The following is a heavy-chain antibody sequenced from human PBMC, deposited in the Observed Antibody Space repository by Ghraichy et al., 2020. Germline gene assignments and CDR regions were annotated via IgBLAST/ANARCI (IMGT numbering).Heavy chain of an antibody. J-gene: IGHJ5*02. CDR2: ISSGSSNI. V-gene: IGHV3-48*04. CDR3: ARSPGGSYNWFDP. D-gene: IGHD3-10*01. CDR1: KFTFSGYT. Sequence: GESLNISCVASKFTFSGYTMNWVRQAPGKGLEWVSYISSGSSNIYYADSVKGRFTISRDNAKNSLYLQMNSLRAEDTAVYYCARSPGGSYNWFDPWGQGTLVTVSS.